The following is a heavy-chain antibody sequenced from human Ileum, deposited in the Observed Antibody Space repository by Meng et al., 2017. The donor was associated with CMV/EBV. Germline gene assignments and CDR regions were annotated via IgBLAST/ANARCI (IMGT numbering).Heavy chain of an antibody. Sequence: KACGGNFSSYAISWVRQAPGQGLEWMGGIIPIFGTANYAQKFQGRVTITTDESTSTAYMELSSLRSEDTAVYYCVSAHSSGLNWFDPWGQGTPVTVSS. D-gene: IGHD6-19*01. CDR1: GGNFSSYA. V-gene: IGHV1-69*05. CDR3: VSAHSSGLNWFDP. J-gene: IGHJ5*02. CDR2: IIPIFGTA.